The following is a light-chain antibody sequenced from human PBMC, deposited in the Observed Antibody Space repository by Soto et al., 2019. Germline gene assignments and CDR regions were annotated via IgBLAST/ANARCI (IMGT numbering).Light chain of an antibody. V-gene: IGKV3-20*01. CDR3: QQYSSSPYT. J-gene: IGKJ2*01. CDR1: QSLSTY. Sequence: EIVLTQSPGTLSLSPGERATLSCRASQSLSTYLAWYQQKPGQAPRLLIYGASSRATGIHDTFSGSGSGTDFTLTISRLEPEDFEVYYCQQYSSSPYTFGQGTKLEIK. CDR2: GAS.